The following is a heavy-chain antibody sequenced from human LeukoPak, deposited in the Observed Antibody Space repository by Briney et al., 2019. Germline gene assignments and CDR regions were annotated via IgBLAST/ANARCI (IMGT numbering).Heavy chain of an antibody. J-gene: IGHJ5*02. Sequence: SETLSLTCAVSGGSISSYYWSWIRQPPGKGLEWIGYIYYSGSTNYNPSLKSRVTISVDTSKNQFSLKLSSVTAADTAVYYCARGTGFLWFGELLPNWFDPWGQGTLVTVSS. CDR2: IYYSGST. V-gene: IGHV4-59*01. CDR1: GGSISSYY. CDR3: ARGTGFLWFGELLPNWFDP. D-gene: IGHD3-10*01.